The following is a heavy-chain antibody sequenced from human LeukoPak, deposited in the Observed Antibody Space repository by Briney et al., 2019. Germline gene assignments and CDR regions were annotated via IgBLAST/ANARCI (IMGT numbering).Heavy chain of an antibody. V-gene: IGHV3-49*04. Sequence: GGSLRLSCTASGLSFGAYAMSWARQAPGKGLEWVGFIRIKAYGGATEYAASVKGRFAISRDDSKSMAYLQMNSLRTENTAVYYCTSTPSTRYSGYDLYYWGQGTLVTVSS. CDR3: TSTPSTRYSGYDLYY. J-gene: IGHJ4*02. CDR1: GLSFGAYA. CDR2: IRIKAYGGAT. D-gene: IGHD5-12*01.